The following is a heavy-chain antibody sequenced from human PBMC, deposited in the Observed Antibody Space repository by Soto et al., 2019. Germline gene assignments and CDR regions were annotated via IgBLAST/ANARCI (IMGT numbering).Heavy chain of an antibody. CDR3: ARSGLVTTWDY. J-gene: IGHJ4*02. CDR1: GYTFSNFD. Sequence: GASVKVSCKASGYTFSNFDINWLRQASGQGLEWMGGIIPMFGTANYAQKFQGRVTITADESTSTAYMELSSLRSEDTAVYYCARSGLVTTWDYWGQGTLVTVSS. V-gene: IGHV1-69*13. CDR2: IIPMFGTA. D-gene: IGHD4-4*01.